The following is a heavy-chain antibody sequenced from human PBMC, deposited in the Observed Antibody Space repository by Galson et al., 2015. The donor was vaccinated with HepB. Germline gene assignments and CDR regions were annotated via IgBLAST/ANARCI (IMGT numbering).Heavy chain of an antibody. D-gene: IGHD6-19*01. CDR3: ARDLRGSGSYCDY. J-gene: IGHJ4*02. CDR2: IKQDGSEK. Sequence: SLRLSCAASGFTFSSYWMSWVRQAPGKGLEWVAIIKQDGSEKYYVDSVKGRFTISRDNAKNSLYLQMNSLRAEDTAVYYCARDLRGSGSYCDYCGQGTLVTVSS. CDR1: GFTFSSYW. V-gene: IGHV3-7*01.